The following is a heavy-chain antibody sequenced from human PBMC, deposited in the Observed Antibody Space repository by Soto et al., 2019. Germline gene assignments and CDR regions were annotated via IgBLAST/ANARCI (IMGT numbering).Heavy chain of an antibody. CDR1: GFTFSDYA. CDR2: VSHDGRNT. D-gene: IGHD6-19*01. J-gene: IGHJ4*02. V-gene: IGHV3-30*18. Sequence: VQLVESGGGVVQPGRSLRLSCAASGFTFSDYAMHWVRQAPGKGLEWVAVVSHDGRNTHYADSVKGRFTISRDSSKNTVSLEMTSLRAEDTSVYSCAKGGRQWLVTSDFNYWGQGALVTVSS. CDR3: AKGGRQWLVTSDFNY.